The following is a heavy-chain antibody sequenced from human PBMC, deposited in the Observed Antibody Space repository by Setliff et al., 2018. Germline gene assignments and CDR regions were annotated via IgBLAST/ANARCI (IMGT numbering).Heavy chain of an antibody. CDR2: TIPMFGTT. D-gene: IGHD3-22*01. J-gene: IGHJ6*03. CDR1: GGTFSSYG. CDR3: VREGVDSRSSTDYRYYMDV. Sequence: ASVKVSCKASGGTFSSYGISWVRQAPGQGLEWMGGTIPMFGTTNYARKFQGRVTIITDESTSTAYMQLSSLGSEDTAVYYCVREGVDSRSSTDYRYYMDVWGKGTMVTVSS. V-gene: IGHV1-69*05.